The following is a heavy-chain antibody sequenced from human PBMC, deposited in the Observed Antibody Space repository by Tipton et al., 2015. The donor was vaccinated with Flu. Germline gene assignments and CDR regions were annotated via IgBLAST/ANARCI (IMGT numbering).Heavy chain of an antibody. D-gene: IGHD6-19*01. CDR2: IYNDGST. CDR1: GFTVSSNY. V-gene: IGHV3-66*03. Sequence: VQLVQSGGGLIQPGGSLRLSCAASGFTVSSNYLSWVRQAPGKGLEWVSLIYNDGSTYYADSVKGRFTISRDNSENTVFLQMNSLRSEDTAMYYCAREGIAVAGEDYYYVMDVWGQGTTVTVSS. J-gene: IGHJ6*02. CDR3: AREGIAVAGEDYYYVMDV.